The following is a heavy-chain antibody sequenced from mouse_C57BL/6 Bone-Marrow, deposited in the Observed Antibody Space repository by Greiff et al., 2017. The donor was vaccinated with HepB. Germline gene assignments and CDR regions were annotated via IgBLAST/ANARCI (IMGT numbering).Heavy chain of an antibody. Sequence: VQLQESGAELVRPGASVTLSCKASGYTFTDYEMHWVKQTPVHGLEWIGAIDPETGGTAYNQKFKGKAILTADNSSSTAYLELRSLTSEDSAVYYCTRPAYLGYWGQGTTLTVSS. CDR1: GYTFTDYE. J-gene: IGHJ2*01. CDR3: TRPAYLGY. V-gene: IGHV1-15*01. CDR2: IDPETGGT.